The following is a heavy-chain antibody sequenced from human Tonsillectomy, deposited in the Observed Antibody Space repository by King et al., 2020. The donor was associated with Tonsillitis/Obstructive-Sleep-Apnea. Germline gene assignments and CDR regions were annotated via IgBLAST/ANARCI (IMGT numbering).Heavy chain of an antibody. V-gene: IGHV3-30*04. CDR3: AVGAYTWEIDY. J-gene: IGHJ4*02. D-gene: IGHD2-21*01. CDR1: GFTFSSYA. CDR2: VSDDGSNK. Sequence: VQLVESGGGVVQPGRSLRLSCAASGFTFSSYAMHWVRQAPGKGLEWVAVVSDDGSNKYYADSVKGRFTISRDNSKNTLYLQMNSLRAEDTAVYYWAVGAYTWEIDYWGQGPLVTVSS.